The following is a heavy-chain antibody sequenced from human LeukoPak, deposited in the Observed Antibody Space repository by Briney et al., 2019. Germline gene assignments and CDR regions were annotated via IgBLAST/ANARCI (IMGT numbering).Heavy chain of an antibody. CDR2: IYTRDSDT. J-gene: IGHJ3*02. V-gene: IGHV5-51*01. D-gene: IGHD5-18*01. Sequence: GESLKFSCKGSRYSFTNYWIGWVRQMPGKGLEWMGIIYTRDSDTRYSTSFQGQVTIAADKSISTAYLQWSSLKASDTAMYDCARLVSYGPNDAFDIWGQGTMVTVSS. CDR1: RYSFTNYW. CDR3: ARLVSYGPNDAFDI.